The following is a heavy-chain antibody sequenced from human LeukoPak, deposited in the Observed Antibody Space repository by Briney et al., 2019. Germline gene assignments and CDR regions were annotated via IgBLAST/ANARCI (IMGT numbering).Heavy chain of an antibody. V-gene: IGHV1-3*01. CDR3: ARGPVLRYFDRIWFDP. D-gene: IGHD3-9*01. CDR1: GYTFTSYA. J-gene: IGHJ5*02. CDR2: INAGNGNT. Sequence: GASVKVSCKASGYTFTSYAMHWVRQAPGQRLEWMGWINAGNGNTKYSQKFQGRVTITRDTSASTAYMELSSLRAEDTAVYYCARGPVLRYFDRIWFDPWGQGTLVTVSS.